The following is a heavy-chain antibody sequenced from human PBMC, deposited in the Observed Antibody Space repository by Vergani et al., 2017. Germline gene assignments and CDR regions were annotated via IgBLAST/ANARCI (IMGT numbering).Heavy chain of an antibody. CDR1: GGSISSSSYY. D-gene: IGHD1-1*01. CDR3: ARASGLEAXFDY. CDR2: IYYSGST. J-gene: IGHJ4*02. Sequence: QVQLQESGPGLVKPSETLSLTCTVSGGSISSSSYYWGWIRQPPGKGLEWIGSIYYSGSTYYNPSLKSRVTISVDTSKNQFSLKLSSVTAADTAVYYCARASGLEAXFDYWGQGTLVTVSS. V-gene: IGHV4-39*07.